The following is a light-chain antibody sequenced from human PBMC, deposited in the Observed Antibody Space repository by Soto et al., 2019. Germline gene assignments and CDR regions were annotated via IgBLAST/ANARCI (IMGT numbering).Light chain of an antibody. CDR1: QGISSY. J-gene: IGKJ5*01. CDR2: AAS. Sequence: AILMTQSPSSLSASPGDRVTITCRASQGISSYLAWYQQKPGKAPKLLIYAASTLQSGVPSRFSGSGSGTDFTLTISCLQSEDFATYYCQHYYSYPPITFGQGTRLEI. V-gene: IGKV1-8*01. CDR3: QHYYSYPPIT.